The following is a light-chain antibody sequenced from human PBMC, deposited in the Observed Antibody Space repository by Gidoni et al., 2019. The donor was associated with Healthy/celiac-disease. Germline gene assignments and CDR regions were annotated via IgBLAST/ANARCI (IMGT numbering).Light chain of an antibody. J-gene: IGKJ1*01. CDR1: QSVSSY. Sequence: EIVLTQSPATLSLSPGERATLSCRASQSVSSYLAWYQQKPGQAPRLLIYDASNRATGIPARFSGSRSGTDFTRTISSLEPEDFAVYYCQQRSNWTFGQGTKVEIK. CDR2: DAS. V-gene: IGKV3-11*01. CDR3: QQRSNWT.